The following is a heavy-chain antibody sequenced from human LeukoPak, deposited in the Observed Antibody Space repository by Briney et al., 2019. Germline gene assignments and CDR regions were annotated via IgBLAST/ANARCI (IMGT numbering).Heavy chain of an antibody. D-gene: IGHD5-18*01. CDR1: GFIFSSHW. Sequence: GGSLRLSCAASGFIFSSHWMNWVRQAPGKGLEWVANIKQDGSEKYYVDSVKGRFTISRDNAKNSLYLQMNSLRVEDTAVYYCATEGGYKFGYFSWGQGTLVTVSS. J-gene: IGHJ5*02. CDR3: ATEGGYKFGYFS. V-gene: IGHV3-7*01. CDR2: IKQDGSEK.